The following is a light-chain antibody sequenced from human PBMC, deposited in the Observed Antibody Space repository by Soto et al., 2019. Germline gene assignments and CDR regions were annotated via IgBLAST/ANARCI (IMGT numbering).Light chain of an antibody. CDR2: WAS. Sequence: DIVMTQSPDSLAVSLGERATINCKSSQSVLYSSNNKNYLAWYQQKPGQPPKLLIYWASIRESGVPDRFSGSGSGTDFTLTISSLQAEDVAVYYCQQYYSNPPTFGQGTKVEI. V-gene: IGKV4-1*01. J-gene: IGKJ1*01. CDR1: QSVLYSSNNKNY. CDR3: QQYYSNPPT.